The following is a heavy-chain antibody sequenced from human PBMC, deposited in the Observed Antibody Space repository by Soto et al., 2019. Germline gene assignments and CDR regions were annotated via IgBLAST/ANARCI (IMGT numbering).Heavy chain of an antibody. CDR3: ARDAPPEDY. J-gene: IGHJ4*02. CDR2: ISAYNGNT. V-gene: IGHV1-18*01. CDR1: GYTFTSYG. Sequence: QVQLVQSGAEVKKPGASVKVSCKASGYTFTSYGISWVRQAPGQGLEWMGWISAYNGNTNYAQKLQGRVTRTTDTAGGGGGVGGGSLRSDDTAVYYCARDAPPEDYWGQGTLVTVSS.